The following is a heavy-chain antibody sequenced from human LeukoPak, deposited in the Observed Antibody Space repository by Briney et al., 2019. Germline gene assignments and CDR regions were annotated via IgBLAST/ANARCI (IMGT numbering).Heavy chain of an antibody. CDR3: AREYGGFDY. Sequence: GGSLRLSCAAPGFIFSSYSMNWVRQAPGKGLEWVSSISTSSSYIDYADSVKGRFTISRDNAKISLYLQMNSLRAEDTAVYYCAREYGGFDYWGQGTLVTVSS. CDR1: GFIFSSYS. D-gene: IGHD4-23*01. CDR2: ISTSSSYI. V-gene: IGHV3-21*01. J-gene: IGHJ4*02.